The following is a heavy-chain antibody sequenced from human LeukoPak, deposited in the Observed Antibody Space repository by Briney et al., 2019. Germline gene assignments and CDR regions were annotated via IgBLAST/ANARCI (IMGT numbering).Heavy chain of an antibody. CDR1: GFTVSSNY. Sequence: QPGGSLRLSCAASGFTVSSNYMSWVRQAPGKGLEWVSIINIDGSTYYADSVKGRFTISRDNAKNSLYLQMNSLRAEDTAVYYCARETPIASWGQGTLVTVSS. CDR3: ARETPIAS. J-gene: IGHJ4*02. V-gene: IGHV3-53*01. CDR2: INIDGST. D-gene: IGHD2-15*01.